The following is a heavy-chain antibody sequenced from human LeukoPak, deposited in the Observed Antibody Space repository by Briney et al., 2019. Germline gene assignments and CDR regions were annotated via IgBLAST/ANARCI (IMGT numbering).Heavy chain of an antibody. V-gene: IGHV1-69*04. Sequence: ASVKVSCKASGGTFSSYAISWVRQAPGQGLELMGRIIPILGIANYAQKFQGRVTITADKSTSTAYMELSSLRSEDTAVYYCARDLHYYGSGSYYDSNWFDPWGQGTLVTVSS. CDR2: IIPILGIA. D-gene: IGHD3-10*01. CDR3: ARDLHYYGSGSYYDSNWFDP. CDR1: GGTFSSYA. J-gene: IGHJ5*02.